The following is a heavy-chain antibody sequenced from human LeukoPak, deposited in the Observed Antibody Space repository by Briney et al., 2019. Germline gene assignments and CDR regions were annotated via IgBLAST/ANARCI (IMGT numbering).Heavy chain of an antibody. CDR3: ASRIVGTPDYFDY. V-gene: IGHV3-48*03. CDR1: GFTFSSYE. J-gene: IGHJ4*02. D-gene: IGHD1-26*01. CDR2: ISSSYSTI. Sequence: PGGSLRLSCAASGFTFSSYEMNWVRQAPGKGLECVSCISSSYSTIYYADSVKGRFTISRDNAKNSLYLQMNSLRVEDTAVYYCASRIVGTPDYFDYWGQGTLVTVSS.